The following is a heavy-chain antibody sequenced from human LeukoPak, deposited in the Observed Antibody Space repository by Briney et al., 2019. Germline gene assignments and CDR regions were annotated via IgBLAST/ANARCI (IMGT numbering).Heavy chain of an antibody. V-gene: IGHV4-59*07. CDR3: ARARSDSGRFDS. CDR2: IYYSGYT. CDR1: GPSISTCY. D-gene: IGHD1-26*01. Sequence: SDTLSLTCTFSGPSISTCYWRWMPQPPGKALEWIAYIYYSGYTNYNPSLKSRVTISIDTSKNQFSLKLSSVTAADTAVYYCARARSDSGRFDSWGQGTLVTVSS. J-gene: IGHJ4*02.